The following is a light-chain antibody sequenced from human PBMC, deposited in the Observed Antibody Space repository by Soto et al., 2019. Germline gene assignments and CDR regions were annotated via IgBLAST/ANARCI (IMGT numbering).Light chain of an antibody. CDR1: HSVGSSH. CDR2: GAS. Sequence: EIVLTQSPGTLSLSPGKRATLSCRASHSVGSSHLAWYQQKPGQAPRLLIYGASSRATGVPDRFSGSGSGTDFTLTISRLEPEDSAVYYCQQYVGWTFGQGTKVEIK. CDR3: QQYVGWT. J-gene: IGKJ1*01. V-gene: IGKV3-20*01.